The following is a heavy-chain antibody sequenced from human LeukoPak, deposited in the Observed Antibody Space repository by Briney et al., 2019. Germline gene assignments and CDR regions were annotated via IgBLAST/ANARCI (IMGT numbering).Heavy chain of an antibody. CDR3: AATVTTLRGPCYY. CDR1: GYTLTELS. V-gene: IGHV1-24*01. CDR2: FDPEDGDT. D-gene: IGHD4-17*01. Sequence: GASVKVSCKVSGYTLTELSMHWVRQAPGKGLEWMGGFDPEDGDTNYAQKFQGRVTMTEDTSTDTAYMELSSLRSEDTAVYYCAATVTTLRGPCYYWGQGTLVTVSS. J-gene: IGHJ4*02.